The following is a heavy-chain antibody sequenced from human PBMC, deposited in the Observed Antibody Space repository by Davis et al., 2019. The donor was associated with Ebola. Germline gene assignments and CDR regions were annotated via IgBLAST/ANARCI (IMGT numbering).Heavy chain of an antibody. J-gene: IGHJ4*02. CDR2: ISYDGSNK. V-gene: IGHV3-30*04. CDR1: GFTFDDYA. CDR3: AREIAVAGTECDY. Sequence: GGSLRLSCAASGFTFDDYAMHWVRQAPGKGLEWVAVISYDGSNKYYADSVKGRFTISRDNAKNSLYLQMNSLRDEDTAVYYCAREIAVAGTECDYWGQGTLVTVSS. D-gene: IGHD6-19*01.